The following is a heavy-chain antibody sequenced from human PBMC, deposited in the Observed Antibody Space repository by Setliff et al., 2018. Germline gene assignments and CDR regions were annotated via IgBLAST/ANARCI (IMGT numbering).Heavy chain of an antibody. CDR1: GGKYA. V-gene: IGHV1-69*13. D-gene: IGHD2-21*01. Sequence: SVKVSCKGSGGKYAVGWVRQAPGQGLEWMGGIIPVYGKPNYAQKFRGRVTITADESTDTVYMELSSLRSDDTAVYYCARDRSFCRGASCYTLAYWGQGSLVTVS. CDR2: IIPVYGKP. J-gene: IGHJ4*02. CDR3: ARDRSFCRGASCYTLAY.